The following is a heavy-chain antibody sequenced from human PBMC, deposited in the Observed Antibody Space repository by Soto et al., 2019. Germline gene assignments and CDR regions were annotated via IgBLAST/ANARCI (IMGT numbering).Heavy chain of an antibody. Sequence: SLRLSCAASGFTFSSYAMHWVRQAPGKGLEWVAVISYDGSNKYYADSVKGRFTISRDNSKNTLYLQMNSLRAEDTAVYYCARAELLSAFDIWGQGTMVTVSS. CDR3: ARAELLSAFDI. V-gene: IGHV3-30-3*01. D-gene: IGHD1-26*01. CDR2: ISYDGSNK. CDR1: GFTFSSYA. J-gene: IGHJ3*02.